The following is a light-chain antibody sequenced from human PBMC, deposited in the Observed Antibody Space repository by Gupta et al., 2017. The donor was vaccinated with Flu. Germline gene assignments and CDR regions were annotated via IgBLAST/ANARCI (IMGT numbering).Light chain of an antibody. CDR2: AAS. V-gene: IGKV3D-15*01. CDR1: QSVSSD. Sequence: EILMTPSPATLSVSPGERATLSCRASQSVSSDLAWYQQRPGQAPRLLMYAASTRATGIPARFSGSGSGTEFTLTISSLQSEDFAVYYCQQYNNWPRTFGQGTKVEIK. CDR3: QQYNNWPRT. J-gene: IGKJ1*01.